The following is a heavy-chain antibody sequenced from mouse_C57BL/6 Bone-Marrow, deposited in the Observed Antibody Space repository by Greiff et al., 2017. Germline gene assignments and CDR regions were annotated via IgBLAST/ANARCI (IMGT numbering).Heavy chain of an antibody. D-gene: IGHD1-1*02. J-gene: IGHJ2*01. CDR2: INPGSGGT. CDR3: SGSLWSYLDY. Sequence: QVQLQQSGAELVRPGTSVKVSCKASGYAFTNYLIEWVKQRPGQGLEWIGVINPGSGGTNYNEKFKGKATLTADKSSSTAYMQLSGLTSEDSAVYCCSGSLWSYLDYWGKGTTLTVSS. CDR1: GYAFTNYL. V-gene: IGHV1-54*01.